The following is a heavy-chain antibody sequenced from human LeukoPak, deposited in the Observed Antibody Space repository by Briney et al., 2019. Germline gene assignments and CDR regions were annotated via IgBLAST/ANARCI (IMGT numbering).Heavy chain of an antibody. CDR1: GFTFLDYY. V-gene: IGHV3-11*04. J-gene: IGHJ4*02. CDR3: ARDSEWELSFDY. D-gene: IGHD1-26*01. Sequence: GGSLRLSCAASGFTFLDYYMSWIRQAPGKGLEWVSYISSSGTTIYYADSVKGRFTISRDNAKNSLYLQMNSLRAEDTAVYYCARDSEWELSFDYWGQGTLVTVSS. CDR2: ISSSGTTI.